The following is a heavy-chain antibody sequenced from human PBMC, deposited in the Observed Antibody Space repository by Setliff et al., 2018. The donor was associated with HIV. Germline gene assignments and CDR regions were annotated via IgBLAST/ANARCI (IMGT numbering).Heavy chain of an antibody. V-gene: IGHV3-23*01. CDR2: ISGSGGST. Sequence: GSLRLSCAASGFTFSSYAMSWVRQAPGKGLEWVSAISGSGGSTYYADSVKGRFTISRDNSKNTLYLQMNSLRAEDTAVYYCAKGGLWFGELAFYYYYMDVWGKGTTVT. CDR3: AKGGLWFGELAFYYYYMDV. CDR1: GFTFSSYA. J-gene: IGHJ6*03. D-gene: IGHD3-10*01.